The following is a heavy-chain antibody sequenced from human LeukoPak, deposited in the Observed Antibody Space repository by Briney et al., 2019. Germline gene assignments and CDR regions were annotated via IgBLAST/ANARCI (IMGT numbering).Heavy chain of an antibody. J-gene: IGHJ4*02. CDR3: ARDRGGVVPAALDY. V-gene: IGHV3-9*01. D-gene: IGHD2-2*01. CDR1: GFTFDDYA. Sequence: GGSLRLSCAASGFTFDDYAMHWVRQAPGKGLEWVSGISWSSGSIGYADSVKGRFTISRDNAKNSLYLQMNSLRAEDTAVYYCARDRGGVVPAALDYWGQGTLVTVSS. CDR2: ISWSSGSI.